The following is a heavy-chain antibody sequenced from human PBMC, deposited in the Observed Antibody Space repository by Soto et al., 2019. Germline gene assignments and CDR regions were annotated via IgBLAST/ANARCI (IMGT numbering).Heavy chain of an antibody. CDR2: IYPGDSDT. Sequence: GESLKISCKVSGYSFTSYWIGWVRQMPGKGLEWMGIIYPGDSDTRYSPSFQGQVTISADKSISTAYLQWSSLKASDTAMYYCARRGYCSGGSCYWSGYYHYGMDVWGQGTTVTVSS. CDR3: ARRGYCSGGSCYWSGYYHYGMDV. D-gene: IGHD2-15*01. V-gene: IGHV5-51*01. CDR1: GYSFTSYW. J-gene: IGHJ6*02.